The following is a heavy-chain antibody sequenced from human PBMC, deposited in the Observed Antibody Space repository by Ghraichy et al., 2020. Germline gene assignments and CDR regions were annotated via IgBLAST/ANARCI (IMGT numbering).Heavy chain of an antibody. CDR2: ICSTSSHI. J-gene: IGHJ5*02. V-gene: IGHV3-48*02. CDR1: GFTFSSYD. CDR3: ARDSSSRLRTSRPDL. Sequence: GGSLRLSCAASGFTFSSYDMNWVRQAPGRGLEWISYICSTSSHIYYAHSVKGRFTISRDDGRNSLYLQMNSLRDEDTAVYYCARDSSSRLRTSRPDLWGQGTLVTGSS. D-gene: IGHD4-17*01.